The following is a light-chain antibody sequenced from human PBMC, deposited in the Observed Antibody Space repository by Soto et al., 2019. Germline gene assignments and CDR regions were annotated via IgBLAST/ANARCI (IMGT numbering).Light chain of an antibody. Sequence: DIQMTQSPSTLSASVGDRVTITCRASQSISSWLAWYQQKPGKAPKLLIYKASSLEIGVPSRFSGSGSGTEFPLTISSLQPDDFATYYCQQYNSYWTFGQGTKVEIK. CDR3: QQYNSYWT. J-gene: IGKJ1*01. V-gene: IGKV1-5*03. CDR2: KAS. CDR1: QSISSW.